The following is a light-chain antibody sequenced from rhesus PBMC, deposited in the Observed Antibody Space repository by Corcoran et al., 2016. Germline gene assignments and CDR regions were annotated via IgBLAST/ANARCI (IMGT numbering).Light chain of an antibody. CDR1: QSLLHSDGYTY. J-gene: IGKJ3*01. CDR3: MQGTQLPFT. Sequence: DIVMTQTPLSLPVTPGEPASISCRSSQSLLHSDGYTYLDWYLQKPGQSPQLLIYLGSNRASGVPDRFSCSGAGTDFTLKISRVEAEDVGVYYCMQGTQLPFTFGPGTKLDIK. V-gene: IGKV2-78*01. CDR2: LGS.